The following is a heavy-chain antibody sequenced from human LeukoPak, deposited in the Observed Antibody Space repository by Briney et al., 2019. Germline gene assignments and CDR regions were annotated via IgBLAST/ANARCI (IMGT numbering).Heavy chain of an antibody. CDR3: ARVSRYSFGSFDY. J-gene: IGHJ4*02. CDR1: GFTFSDYY. D-gene: IGHD5-18*01. CDR2: ISSSGSTI. Sequence: PGGSLRLSCAASGFTFSDYYMNWVRQAPGKGLEWVSYISSSGSTIYYADSVKGRFTISRDNAKNSVYLQMNSLRAEDTAVYYCARVSRYSFGSFDYWGQGTLVTVSS. V-gene: IGHV3-11*04.